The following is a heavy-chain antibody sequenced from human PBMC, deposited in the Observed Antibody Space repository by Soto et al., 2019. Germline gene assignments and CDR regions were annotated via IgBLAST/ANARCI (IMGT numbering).Heavy chain of an antibody. CDR1: GFIFSDDY. Sequence: PGWSVRLCCAASGFIFSDDYMSWIRQAPGKGLEWVSYISSSGSTIYYADSVKGRFTISRDNAKNSLYLQMNSLRAEDTAVYYCARDLHYDSSGYTDYWGQGTLVTVSS. D-gene: IGHD3-22*01. CDR2: ISSSGSTI. CDR3: ARDLHYDSSGYTDY. V-gene: IGHV3-11*01. J-gene: IGHJ4*02.